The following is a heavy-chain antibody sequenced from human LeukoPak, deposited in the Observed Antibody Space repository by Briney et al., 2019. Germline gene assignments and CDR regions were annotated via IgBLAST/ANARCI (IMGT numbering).Heavy chain of an antibody. V-gene: IGHV1-18*01. CDR2: ISVYNGNT. CDR3: ARDPYSGSPYYFDY. Sequence: ASVKVSCKASGYTFTSYGISWVRRAPGQGLEWMGWISVYNGNTNYAQKLQGRVTMTTDTSTSTAYMELRSLRSDDTAVYYCARDPYSGSPYYFDYWGQGTLVTVSS. J-gene: IGHJ4*02. D-gene: IGHD1-26*01. CDR1: GYTFTSYG.